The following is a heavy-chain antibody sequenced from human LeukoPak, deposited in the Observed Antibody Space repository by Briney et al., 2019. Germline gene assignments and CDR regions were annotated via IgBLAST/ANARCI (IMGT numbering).Heavy chain of an antibody. D-gene: IGHD3-22*01. V-gene: IGHV4-30-2*01. J-gene: IGHJ3*02. CDR3: ARTPLGRTYYYDSSGYWGAFDI. CDR1: GGSISSGGYS. CDR2: IYHSGST. Sequence: SQTLSLTCAVSGGSISSGGYSWSWIRQPPGKGLEWIGYIYHSGSTYYNPSLKSRVTISVDRSKNQFSLKLSSVTAADTAVYYCARTPLGRTYYYDSSGYWGAFDIWGQGTMVTVSS.